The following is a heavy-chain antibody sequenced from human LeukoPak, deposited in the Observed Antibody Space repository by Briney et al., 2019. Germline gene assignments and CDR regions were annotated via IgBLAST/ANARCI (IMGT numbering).Heavy chain of an antibody. CDR1: GFTFSSYA. Sequence: GGSLRLSCAASGFTFSSYAMSGVRQAPGKGLEWVSAISGSGGSTYYADSVKGRFTISRDNSKNTLYLQMDSLRAEDTAVYYCAKNWRFGELLWWGQRTLVTVSS. CDR2: ISGSGGST. D-gene: IGHD3-10*01. J-gene: IGHJ4*02. V-gene: IGHV3-23*01. CDR3: AKNWRFGELLW.